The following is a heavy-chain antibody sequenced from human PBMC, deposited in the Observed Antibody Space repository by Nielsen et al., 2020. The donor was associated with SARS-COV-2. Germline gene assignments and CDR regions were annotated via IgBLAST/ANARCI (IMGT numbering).Heavy chain of an antibody. Sequence: GESLKISCAASGFTFSSYSMNWVRQAPGKGLEWVSSISSSSSYIHYADSVKGRFTISRDNAKNSLYLQMNSLRAEDTAVYYCARVRHVGFDPWGQGTLVTVSS. CDR1: GFTFSSYS. CDR3: ARVRHVGFDP. V-gene: IGHV3-21*01. J-gene: IGHJ5*02. D-gene: IGHD1-1*01. CDR2: ISSSSSYI.